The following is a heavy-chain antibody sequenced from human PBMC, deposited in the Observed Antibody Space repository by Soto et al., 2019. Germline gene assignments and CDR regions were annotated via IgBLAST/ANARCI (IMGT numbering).Heavy chain of an antibody. Sequence: QVQLVESGGGVVQPGRSLRLSCAASGFIFSSYGMHWVRQAPGKGLEWVAVISYDGSNKYYADSVKGRFTISRDNSKNTLYLQMSSVRAEDTAVYYSAKEVWSGPLDVWGKGTTVTVSS. V-gene: IGHV3-30*18. CDR1: GFIFSSYG. J-gene: IGHJ6*04. CDR2: ISYDGSNK. CDR3: AKEVWSGPLDV. D-gene: IGHD3-3*01.